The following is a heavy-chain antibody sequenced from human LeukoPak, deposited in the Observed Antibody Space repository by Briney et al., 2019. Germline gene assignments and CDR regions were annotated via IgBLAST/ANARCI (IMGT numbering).Heavy chain of an antibody. CDR1: GYSISSGYY. V-gene: IGHV4-38-2*02. CDR3: ARFIGSSWLAFDI. D-gene: IGHD6-13*01. J-gene: IGHJ3*02. Sequence: SETLSLTCTVSGYSISSGYYWGWIRQPPGKGLEWIGHIHYSGSTNYNPSLKSRVTISADTSKNQFSLKLTSVTAADTAVYYCARFIGSSWLAFDIWGQGTMVTVSS. CDR2: IHYSGST.